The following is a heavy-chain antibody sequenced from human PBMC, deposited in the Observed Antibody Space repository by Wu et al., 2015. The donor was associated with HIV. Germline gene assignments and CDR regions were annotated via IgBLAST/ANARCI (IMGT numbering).Heavy chain of an antibody. V-gene: IGHV1-18*01. Sequence: QVQLVQSAAEVKKPGDSVTVSCKTSGYRFTSYGITWVRQAPGQGLEWMGWISTYNGDTNFAQKFQGRLTMTTATSSSTAYMELRSLKSDDTAVYYCARDRYYYDSSGPKVDYYYYYGMDVWGQGTTVTVSS. D-gene: IGHD3-22*01. J-gene: IGHJ6*02. CDR1: GYRFTSYG. CDR3: ARDRYYYDSSGPKVDYYYYYGMDV. CDR2: ISTYNGDT.